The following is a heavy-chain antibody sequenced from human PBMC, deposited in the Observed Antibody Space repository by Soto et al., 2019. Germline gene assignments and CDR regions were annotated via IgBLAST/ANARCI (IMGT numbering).Heavy chain of an antibody. D-gene: IGHD2-2*01. Sequence: PVESLKISCKGSGYSFTSYWISWVRQMPGKGLEWMGRIDPSDSYTNHSPSFQGHVTISADKSISTAYLQWSSLKASDTAMYYCARLVVVPAATPPYYYYYYGMDVWGQGTTVTVSS. CDR1: GYSFTSYW. CDR2: IDPSDSYT. V-gene: IGHV5-10-1*01. J-gene: IGHJ6*02. CDR3: ARLVVVPAATPPYYYYYYGMDV.